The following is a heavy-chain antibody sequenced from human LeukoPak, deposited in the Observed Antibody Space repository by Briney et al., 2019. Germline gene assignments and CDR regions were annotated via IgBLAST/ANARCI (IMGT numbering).Heavy chain of an antibody. D-gene: IGHD1-14*01. V-gene: IGHV3-23*01. Sequence: GGSLRLSCAASGFTFSSYAMSWVRQAPGKGLEWVSAISSSGGSTYYADSVKGRFTISRDNSKNTLYLQMNSLRAEDTAVYYCAKDRATGFAPNPLDYWGQGTLVTVSS. CDR3: AKDRATGFAPNPLDY. J-gene: IGHJ4*02. CDR1: GFTFSSYA. CDR2: ISSSGGST.